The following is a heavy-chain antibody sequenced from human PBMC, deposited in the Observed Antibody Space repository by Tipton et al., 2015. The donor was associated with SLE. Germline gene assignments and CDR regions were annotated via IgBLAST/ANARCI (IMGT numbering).Heavy chain of an antibody. Sequence: TLSLTCTVSGYSISTGYYWGWIRQPPGKGLEWIGNMYQTGTTDYNPSLKSRVTMSGDASKNQLSLKLNAVTAADTAVYYCAKKKGGTMEDYWGQGTLVTVSS. V-gene: IGHV4-38-2*02. CDR3: AKKKGGTMEDY. CDR2: MYQTGTT. J-gene: IGHJ4*02. D-gene: IGHD1-7*01. CDR1: GYSISTGYY.